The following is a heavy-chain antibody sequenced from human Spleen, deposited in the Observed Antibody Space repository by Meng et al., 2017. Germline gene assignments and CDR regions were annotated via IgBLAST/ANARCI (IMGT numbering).Heavy chain of an antibody. CDR1: GGSFSGYY. J-gene: IGHJ4*02. Sequence: QVRLQQWGAGLFKPSGTLSLTCAVYGGSFSGYYWSWIRQPPGKGLEWIGEINHSGSTNYNPSLKSRVSISVDKSKNQFSLKLSSVTAADTAVYYCARADKVRFDYWGQGTLVTVSS. CDR3: ARADKVRFDY. V-gene: IGHV4-34*01. CDR2: INHSGST.